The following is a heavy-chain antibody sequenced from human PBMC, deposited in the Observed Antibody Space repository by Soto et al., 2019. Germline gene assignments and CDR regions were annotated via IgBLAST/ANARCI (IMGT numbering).Heavy chain of an antibody. V-gene: IGHV4-31*03. J-gene: IGHJ4*02. Sequence: NPSETLSLTCTVSGGSISSGGYYWSWIRQHPGKGLEWIGYIYYSGSTYYNPSLKSRVTISVDTSKNQFSLKLSSVTAADTAVYYCARASVNNHMITFGGVIACFDYWGQGTLVTVSS. CDR3: ARASVNNHMITFGGVIACFDY. CDR1: GGSISSGGYY. D-gene: IGHD3-16*02. CDR2: IYYSGST.